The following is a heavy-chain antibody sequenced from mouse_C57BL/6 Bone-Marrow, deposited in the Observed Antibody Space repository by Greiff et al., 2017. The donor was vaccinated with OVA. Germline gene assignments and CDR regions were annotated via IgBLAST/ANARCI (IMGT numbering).Heavy chain of an antibody. CDR2: IYPGGGYT. J-gene: IGHJ2*01. D-gene: IGHD1-1*01. Sequence: VQLQESGAELVRPGTSVKMSCKASGYTFTNYWIGWAKQRPGHGLEWIGDIYPGGGYTNYNEKFKGKAALTSDNSSSTAYMQFRNLTSEDSAVYYFTGYYYGGRCDYWGQGTTLTVSS. CDR1: GYTFTNYW. CDR3: TGYYYGGRCDY. V-gene: IGHV1-63*01.